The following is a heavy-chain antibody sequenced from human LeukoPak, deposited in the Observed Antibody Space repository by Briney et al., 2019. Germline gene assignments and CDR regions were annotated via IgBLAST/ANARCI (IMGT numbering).Heavy chain of an antibody. V-gene: IGHV3-23*01. J-gene: IGHJ4*02. CDR1: GFTFTSYT. D-gene: IGHD5-12*01. CDR3: AKGSGNSGPPD. Sequence: GGSLRLSCAASGFTFTSYTMSWVRQAPGKGLEWVSTISGSGGSTDYADSVKGRFTISRDNSKNTVYVQMNSLRAEDTAVYYCAKGSGNSGPPDWGQGTLVTVSA. CDR2: ISGSGGST.